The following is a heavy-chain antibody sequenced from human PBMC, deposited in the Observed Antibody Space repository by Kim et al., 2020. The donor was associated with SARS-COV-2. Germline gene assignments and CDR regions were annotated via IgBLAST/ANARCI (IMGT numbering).Heavy chain of an antibody. V-gene: IGHV5-51*01. D-gene: IGHD3-10*01. J-gene: IGHJ6*02. CDR2: IYPGDSDT. CDR1: GYSFTTYW. Sequence: GESLKISCKGSGYSFTTYWIGWVRQMPGKGLEWMGIIYPGDSDTRYSPSFQGQVTISVDKSISTAYLQWSSLKASDTAMYYCARRVGSGRGLYGMDVWGQGTTVTVSS. CDR3: ARRVGSGRGLYGMDV.